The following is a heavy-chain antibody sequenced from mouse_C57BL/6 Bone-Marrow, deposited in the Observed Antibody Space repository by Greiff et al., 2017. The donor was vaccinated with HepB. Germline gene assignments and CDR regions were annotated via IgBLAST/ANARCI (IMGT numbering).Heavy chain of an antibody. Sequence: QVQLKESGAELARPGASVKLSCKASGYTFTSYGISWVKQRTGQGLEWIGEIYPRSGNTYYNEKFKGKATLTADKSSSTAYMELRSLTSEDSAVYFCARGGYGSSYGWYFDVWGTGTTVTVSS. J-gene: IGHJ1*03. CDR2: IYPRSGNT. D-gene: IGHD1-1*01. CDR3: ARGGYGSSYGWYFDV. V-gene: IGHV1-81*01. CDR1: GYTFTSYG.